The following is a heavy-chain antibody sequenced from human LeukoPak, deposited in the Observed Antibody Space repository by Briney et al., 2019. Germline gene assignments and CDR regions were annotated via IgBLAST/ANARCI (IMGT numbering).Heavy chain of an antibody. CDR1: GFTFSSYA. V-gene: IGHV3-23*01. Sequence: GGSLRLSCAASGFTFSSYAMNWVRQAPGKGLEWVSAISGSGDSTYYADSVKGRFTISRDNSKNTLYLQMNSLRAEDTAVYYRARGGTDDYFQHWGQGTLVTVSS. J-gene: IGHJ1*01. D-gene: IGHD2-15*01. CDR2: ISGSGDST. CDR3: ARGGTDDYFQH.